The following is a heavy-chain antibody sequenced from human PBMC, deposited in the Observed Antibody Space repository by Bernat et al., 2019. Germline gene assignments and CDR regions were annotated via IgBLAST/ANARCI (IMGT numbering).Heavy chain of an antibody. CDR3: ARGQWSRTEADYYLDH. Sequence: QVQLVQSGAEVEKPGASVKLSCKASGYTFTNNAIHWVRQAPGQRLEWMGWINAGNGHTKYSQKFQGRVTITRDTSATTAYVELRRLRSEDTAVYSCARGQWSRTEADYYLDHWGQGTQVTVSS. D-gene: IGHD6-19*01. CDR2: INAGNGHT. CDR1: GYTFTNNA. J-gene: IGHJ4*02. V-gene: IGHV1-3*01.